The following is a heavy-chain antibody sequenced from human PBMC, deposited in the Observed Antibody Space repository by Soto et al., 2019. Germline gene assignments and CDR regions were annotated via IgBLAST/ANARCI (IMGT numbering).Heavy chain of an antibody. CDR2: IYWNDDK. D-gene: IGHD2-15*01. CDR1: GFSLSTSGVG. J-gene: IGHJ4*02. Sequence: QITFKESGPTLVKPTQTLTLTCTFSGFSLSTSGVGVGWIRQPPGKALEWLALIYWNDDKRYSPSLKSRLTITKDTNKNQVVLTMTNMDHVDTATYYCAHSVMYGGNADLGDSWGQGTLVTVSA. V-gene: IGHV2-5*01. CDR3: AHSVMYGGNADLGDS.